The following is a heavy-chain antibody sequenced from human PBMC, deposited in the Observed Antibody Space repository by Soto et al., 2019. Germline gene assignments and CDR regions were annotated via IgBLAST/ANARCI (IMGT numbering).Heavy chain of an antibody. D-gene: IGHD1-26*01. Sequence: KPSETLSLTCSVSGGSISSYSWTWIRQPPGEGLEWIGYMYYSGSTNYNPSLKSRATISADTSKNQFSLKLSSVTAADTAVYYCARDMGATILLVGHTNWFDPWGQGILVTVSS. CDR2: MYYSGST. V-gene: IGHV4-59*01. CDR3: ARDMGATILLVGHTNWFDP. CDR1: GGSISSYS. J-gene: IGHJ5*02.